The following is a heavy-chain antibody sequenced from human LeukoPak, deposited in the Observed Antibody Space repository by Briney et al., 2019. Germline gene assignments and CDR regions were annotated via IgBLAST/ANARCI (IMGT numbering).Heavy chain of an antibody. J-gene: IGHJ4*02. V-gene: IGHV3-33*01. CDR1: GFTFSSYG. D-gene: IGHD4-23*01. CDR2: IWYDGSNK. Sequence: GGSLRLSCAASGFTFSSYGMHWVRQAPGKGLEWVAVIWYDGSNKYYADSVKGRFTISRDNSKNTLYLQMNSLRAEDTAVYYCARDRLLRWFDYWGQGTLVTVSS. CDR3: ARDRLLRWFDY.